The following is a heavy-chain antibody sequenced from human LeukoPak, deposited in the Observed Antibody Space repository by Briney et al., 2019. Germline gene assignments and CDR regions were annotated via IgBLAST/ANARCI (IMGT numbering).Heavy chain of an antibody. CDR2: IYYSGST. Sequence: PSETLSLTCTVSSGSISLYYWSWIRQPPGKGLEWIGYIYYSGSTNYNPSLKSRVTISVDTSKNQFSLKLRSVTAADAAVYYCARLHYYGSGSLDWGQGTLVTVSS. CDR3: ARLHYYGSGSLD. D-gene: IGHD3-10*01. J-gene: IGHJ4*02. V-gene: IGHV4-59*01. CDR1: SGSISLYY.